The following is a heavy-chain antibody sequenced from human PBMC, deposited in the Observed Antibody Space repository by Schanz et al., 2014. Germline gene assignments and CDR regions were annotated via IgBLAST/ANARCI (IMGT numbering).Heavy chain of an antibody. D-gene: IGHD6-13*01. J-gene: IGHJ4*02. CDR1: GLTFSDYY. V-gene: IGHV3-11*05. CDR2: ISSSGSYT. Sequence: QVQLVESGGGLVKPGGSLRLSCAASGLTFSDYYMSWIRQAPGKGLEWVSYISSSGSYTNYADSVKGRFTTSRDNGKKSMYLQMNSLRAEDTGVYYCARLDSSSWYPRYWGQGTLVTVSS. CDR3: ARLDSSSWYPRY.